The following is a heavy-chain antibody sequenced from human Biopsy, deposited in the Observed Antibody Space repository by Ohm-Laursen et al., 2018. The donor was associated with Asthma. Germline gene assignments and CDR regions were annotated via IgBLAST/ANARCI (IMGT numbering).Heavy chain of an antibody. CDR3: ARMNTLIQAANYFSYAMDV. J-gene: IGHJ6*02. V-gene: IGHV4-30-2*01. CDR1: GASINSGGYS. D-gene: IGHD3-9*01. CDR2: LFHSGTT. Sequence: SQTLSLTCAVSGASINSGGYSWNWIRPPPGKGLGLIAYLFHSGTTYYNPSLKSRVTISVDRSQRQFSLKVNSVTAADTAVYYCARMNTLIQAANYFSYAMDVWGQGTTVTVSS.